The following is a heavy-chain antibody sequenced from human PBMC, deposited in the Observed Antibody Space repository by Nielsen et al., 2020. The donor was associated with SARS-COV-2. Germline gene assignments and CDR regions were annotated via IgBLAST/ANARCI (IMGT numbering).Heavy chain of an antibody. D-gene: IGHD1-1*01. CDR2: IYHSGST. J-gene: IGHJ6*02. CDR3: ARRYSEGFYYGMDV. V-gene: IGHV4-38-2*02. Sequence: GSLRLSCTVSGYSISSGYYWGWIRQPPGKGLEWIGSIYHSGSTYYNPSLKSRVTISVDTSKNQFSLKLSSVTAADTAVYYCARRYSEGFYYGMDVWGQGTTVTVSS. CDR1: GYSISSGYY.